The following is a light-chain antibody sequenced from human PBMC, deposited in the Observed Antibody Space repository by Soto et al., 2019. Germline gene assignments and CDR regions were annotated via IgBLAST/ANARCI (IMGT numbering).Light chain of an antibody. Sequence: DIVLTQSPGTLSLSPGERATLSCRASQSVSSNYLAWYQQRPGQAPRLLIYGASSRATGIPDRFSGSGSGTDFTLTITRLEPEDFAVYYCQQYGSSLFTFGPGTKGDIK. J-gene: IGKJ3*01. CDR1: QSVSSNY. CDR3: QQYGSSLFT. CDR2: GAS. V-gene: IGKV3-20*01.